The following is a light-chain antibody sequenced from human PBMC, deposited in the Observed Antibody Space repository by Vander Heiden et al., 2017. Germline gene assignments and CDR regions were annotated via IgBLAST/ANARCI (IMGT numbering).Light chain of an antibody. CDR2: WAS. CDR1: QSVFDASNNKNS. V-gene: IGKV4-1*01. CDR3: QQEDNPPIT. Sequence: DIVMTQSPDSLTVSLGERATINCKSSQSVFDASNNKNSLAWYQQKAGQPPKLLINWASTRESGVPDRISGSGSGTNFTLTISSLQAEDVALYYCQQEDNPPITFGGGTKVEIK. J-gene: IGKJ4*01.